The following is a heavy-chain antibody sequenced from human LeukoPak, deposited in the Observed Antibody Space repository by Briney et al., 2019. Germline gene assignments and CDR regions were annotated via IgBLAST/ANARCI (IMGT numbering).Heavy chain of an antibody. V-gene: IGHV4-39*07. CDR1: GGSISSGSYY. CDR3: ARGGWSLDY. CDR2: IYYSGGT. Sequence: SETLSLTCTVSGGSISSGSYYWGWIRQPPGAGLEWIGSIYYSGGTYYNPSLKSRVTMSVDTSKNQLSLKVTFVTAADTAVYYCARGGWSLDYWGQGTLVTVSS. J-gene: IGHJ4*02.